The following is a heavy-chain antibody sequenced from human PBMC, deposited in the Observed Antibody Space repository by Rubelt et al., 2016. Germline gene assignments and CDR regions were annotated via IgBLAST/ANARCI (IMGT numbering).Heavy chain of an antibody. V-gene: IGHV3-74*01. D-gene: IGHD3-22*01. J-gene: IGHJ4*02. CDR3: ARDRNYYDSSGFSNFDY. CDR1: GFTFTGYS. Sequence: EVQLVESGGGLVQPGGSLRLSCAASGFTFTGYSMDWVRQVPGKGLVWVSRINSDGSSTIYADSVKGRFTISRDTSKNTLYLQMNSLRAEDTAVYYCARDRNYYDSSGFSNFDYWGQGTLVTVSS. CDR2: INSDGSST.